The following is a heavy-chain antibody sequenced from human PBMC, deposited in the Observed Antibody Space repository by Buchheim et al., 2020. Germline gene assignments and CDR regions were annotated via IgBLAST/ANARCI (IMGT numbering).Heavy chain of an antibody. D-gene: IGHD3-22*01. Sequence: QVQLVQSGAEVKKPGASVKVSCKASGYTFTGYYMHWVRQAPGQGLEWMGIINPSGGSTSYAQKFQGRVTMTRDTSTSTVYMELSSLRSEDTAVYYCARAPSGGYDSSGYYLWALDYWGQGTL. CDR3: ARAPSGGYDSSGYYLWALDY. CDR1: GYTFTGYY. CDR2: INPSGGST. V-gene: IGHV1-46*03. J-gene: IGHJ4*02.